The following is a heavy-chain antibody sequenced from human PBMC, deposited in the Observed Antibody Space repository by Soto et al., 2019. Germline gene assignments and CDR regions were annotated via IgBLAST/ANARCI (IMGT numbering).Heavy chain of an antibody. D-gene: IGHD6-19*01. CDR1: GYTFTSYG. J-gene: IGHJ6*02. V-gene: IGHV1-18*01. Sequence: QVQLVQSGAEVKKPGASVKVSCKASGYTFTSYGISWVRQAPGQGLEWMGWISAYNGNTNYAQKLQGRVTMTTDTYTSTAYVELRSLRGDDTAGYYCAGERIAVAGTLYYYYGMDVWGQGTTVTVSS. CDR3: AGERIAVAGTLYYYYGMDV. CDR2: ISAYNGNT.